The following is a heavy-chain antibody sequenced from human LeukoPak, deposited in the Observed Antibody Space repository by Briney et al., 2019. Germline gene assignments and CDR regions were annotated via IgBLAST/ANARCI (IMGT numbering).Heavy chain of an antibody. CDR1: GFTFDDYA. V-gene: IGHV3-9*03. J-gene: IGHJ4*02. Sequence: GGSLRLSCAASGFTFDDYAMHWVRQAPGKGLEWVSGISWNSGSIGYADSVEGRFTISRDNAKNSLYLQMNSLRAEDMALYYCAKGLTYYDILTGFDYWGQGTLVTVSS. CDR2: ISWNSGSI. CDR3: AKGLTYYDILTGFDY. D-gene: IGHD3-9*01.